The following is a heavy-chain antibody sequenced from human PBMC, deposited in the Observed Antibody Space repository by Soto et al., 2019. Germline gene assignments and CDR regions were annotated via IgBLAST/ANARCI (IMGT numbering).Heavy chain of an antibody. Sequence: GGSQRLSCAAAGCTFIGYARSWVRQAPGKGLEWVSAISGSGGSTYYADSVKGRFTISRDNSKNTLYLQMNSLRAEDTAVYYCAKVDYGDYVGYFQHWGQGTLVTVSS. D-gene: IGHD4-17*01. J-gene: IGHJ1*01. CDR3: AKVDYGDYVGYFQH. CDR2: ISGSGGST. V-gene: IGHV3-23*01. CDR1: GCTFIGYA.